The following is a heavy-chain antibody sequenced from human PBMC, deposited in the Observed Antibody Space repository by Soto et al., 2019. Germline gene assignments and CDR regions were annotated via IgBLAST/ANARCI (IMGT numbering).Heavy chain of an antibody. Sequence: QVQLQESGPGLVKPSETLSLTCTVSGGSISSYYWSWIRQPPGKGLEWIGYIYYSGSTNYNPSLTTRVTISVDTSTPPVSPKLSPVTAADAAVYYCASLGGGVATPDYWGPGTLVTVSS. J-gene: IGHJ4*02. CDR2: IYYSGST. V-gene: IGHV4-59*01. CDR3: ASLGGGVATPDY. D-gene: IGHD5-12*01. CDR1: GGSISSYY.